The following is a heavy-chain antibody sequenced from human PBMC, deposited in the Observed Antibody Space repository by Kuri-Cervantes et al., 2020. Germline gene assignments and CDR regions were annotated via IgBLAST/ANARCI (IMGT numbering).Heavy chain of an antibody. CDR3: ARSSYYDSSGYPTDLDY. CDR2: TYYRSKWYN. J-gene: IGHJ4*02. CDR1: GDSVSSNSAA. D-gene: IGHD3-22*01. V-gene: IGHV6-1*01. Sequence: SCAISGDSVSSNSAAWNWIRQSPSRGLEWLGRTYYRSKWYNDYAVSVKSRITINPDTSKSQFSLQLNSVTPEDTAVYYCARSSYYDSSGYPTDLDYWGQGTLVTVSS.